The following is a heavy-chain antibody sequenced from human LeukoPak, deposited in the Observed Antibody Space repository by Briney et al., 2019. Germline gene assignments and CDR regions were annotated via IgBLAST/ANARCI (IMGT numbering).Heavy chain of an antibody. J-gene: IGHJ4*02. Sequence: PGGSLRLSCAASGFTFSSYWMSWVRQAPGKGLEWVAQIKQDASEKYYVDSVKGRFTVSRDNSKNMLYLQMNSLRAEDTAVYYWASGFRYCDSTSCYEFDYWGQGTLVTVS. CDR2: IKQDASEK. CDR3: ASGFRYCDSTSCYEFDY. D-gene: IGHD2-2*01. CDR1: GFTFSSYW. V-gene: IGHV3-7*02.